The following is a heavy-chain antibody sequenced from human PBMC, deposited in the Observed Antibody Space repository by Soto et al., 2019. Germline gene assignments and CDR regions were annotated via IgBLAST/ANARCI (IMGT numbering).Heavy chain of an antibody. CDR3: ARVILAYCSGGSCYSSYAFDI. J-gene: IGHJ3*02. CDR1: GYTFTSYA. V-gene: IGHV1-3*01. D-gene: IGHD2-15*01. CDR2: INAGNGNT. Sequence: ASVKVSCKASGYTFTSYAMHWVRQAPGQRLEWMGWINAGNGNTKYSQKFQGRVTITRDTSASTAYTELSSLRSEDTAVYYCARVILAYCSGGSCYSSYAFDIWGQGTMVTVSS.